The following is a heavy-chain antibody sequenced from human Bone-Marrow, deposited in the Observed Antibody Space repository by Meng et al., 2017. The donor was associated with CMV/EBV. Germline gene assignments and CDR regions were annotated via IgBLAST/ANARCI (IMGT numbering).Heavy chain of an antibody. CDR1: GYSFTSYW. J-gene: IGHJ1*01. Sequence: GESLKISCKGSGYSFTSYWIGWVRQMPGKGLEWMGIIYPGDSDTRYSPSFQGQVTISADKSISTAYLQWSSLKASDTAMYYCASQQYSSSWYSRAEYFQHWGQGTLVTVSS. CDR2: IYPGDSDT. D-gene: IGHD6-13*01. CDR3: ASQQYSSSWYSRAEYFQH. V-gene: IGHV5-51*01.